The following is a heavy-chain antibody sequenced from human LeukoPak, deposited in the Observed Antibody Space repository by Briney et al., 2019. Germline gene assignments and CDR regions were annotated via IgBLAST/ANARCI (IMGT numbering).Heavy chain of an antibody. V-gene: IGHV3-15*01. CDR2: IKSSADGGAT. CDR1: GFTFSDAW. Sequence: PGGSLRLSCAASGFTFSDAWLSWVRQAPGKGLEWVGRIKSSADGGATDYAAPVKGRFTVSRDDSKDTLYLQMNSLKTEDTAVYYCRLRYCSGTSCPGYWGQGTLVTVSS. CDR3: RLRYCSGTSCPGY. J-gene: IGHJ4*02. D-gene: IGHD2-8*02.